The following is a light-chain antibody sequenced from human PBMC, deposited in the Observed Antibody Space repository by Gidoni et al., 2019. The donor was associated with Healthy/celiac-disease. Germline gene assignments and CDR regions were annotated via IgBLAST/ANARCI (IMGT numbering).Light chain of an antibody. Sequence: LMTQSPATLSVSPGERATLSCRASQSVSSNLAWYQQKPGQAPRLLIYGASTRATGIPARFSGSGSGTEFTLTISSLQSEDFAVYYCQQYNNWPYTFGQGTKLEIK. CDR3: QQYNNWPYT. V-gene: IGKV3-15*01. CDR2: GAS. J-gene: IGKJ2*01. CDR1: QSVSSN.